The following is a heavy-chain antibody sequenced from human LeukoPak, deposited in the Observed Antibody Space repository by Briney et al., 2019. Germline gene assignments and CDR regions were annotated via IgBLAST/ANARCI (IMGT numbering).Heavy chain of an antibody. CDR1: GYSISSSYY. CDR2: IYYSGST. Sequence: SETLSLTCTVSGYSISSSYYWSWIRQPPGKGLEWIGYIYYSGSTNYNPSLKSRVTISVDTSKNQFSLKLSSVTAADTAVYYCARDQGCSSTSCGMDVWGKGTTVTVSS. V-gene: IGHV4-61*01. D-gene: IGHD2-2*01. CDR3: ARDQGCSSTSCGMDV. J-gene: IGHJ6*04.